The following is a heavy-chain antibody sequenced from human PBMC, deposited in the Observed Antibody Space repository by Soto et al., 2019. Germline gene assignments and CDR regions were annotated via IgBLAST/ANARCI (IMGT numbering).Heavy chain of an antibody. J-gene: IGHJ3*02. V-gene: IGHV3-9*01. CDR3: AKVQGENWGPDAFDI. D-gene: IGHD7-27*01. CDR2: ISWNSGSI. Sequence: GGSLRLSCAASGFTFDDYAMHWVRQAPGKGLEWVSGISWNSGSIGYADSVKGRFTISRDNAKNSLYLQMNSLRAEDTALYYCAKVQGENWGPDAFDIWGQGTMVTVSS. CDR1: GFTFDDYA.